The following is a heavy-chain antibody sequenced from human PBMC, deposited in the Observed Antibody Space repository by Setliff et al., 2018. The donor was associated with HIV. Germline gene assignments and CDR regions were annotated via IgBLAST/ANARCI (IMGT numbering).Heavy chain of an antibody. J-gene: IGHJ2*01. D-gene: IGHD3-10*01. CDR2: IYTSESS. CDR1: GGSISSYY. V-gene: IGHV4-4*08. CDR3: ARSARFFYASGSRRYFDL. Sequence: ASETLSLTCSVSGGSISSYYWSWIRQPPGKGLEWIGYIYTSESSNYNPSLKSRVTFSVDTSKNQFSLKLSSVTAADTAVYYCARSARFFYASGSRRYFDLWGRGTLVTAPQ.